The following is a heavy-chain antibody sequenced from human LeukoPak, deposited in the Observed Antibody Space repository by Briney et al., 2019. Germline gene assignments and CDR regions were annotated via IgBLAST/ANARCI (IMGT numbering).Heavy chain of an antibody. Sequence: GGSLTLSCAASGFSFSDFYMSWIRQAPGKGLEWVSFINTSDTTIHYADSVKGRFTVSRDNAKNSLFLQMDSLRVEDTAVYYCARDTVAAQIYFDHWGQGTLVTVSS. CDR1: GFSFSDFY. V-gene: IGHV3-11*01. D-gene: IGHD6-19*01. J-gene: IGHJ4*02. CDR2: INTSDTTI. CDR3: ARDTVAAQIYFDH.